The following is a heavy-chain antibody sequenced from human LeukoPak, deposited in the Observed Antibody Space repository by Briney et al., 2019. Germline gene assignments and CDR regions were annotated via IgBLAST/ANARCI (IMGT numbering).Heavy chain of an antibody. CDR2: INHSGST. CDR3: ARQGDYVWGSYRPNYYFDY. J-gene: IGHJ4*02. D-gene: IGHD3-16*02. Sequence: PSETLSLTCAVYGGSFSGYYWSWIRQPPGKGLEWIGEINHSGSTNYNPSLKSRVTISVDTSKNQFSLKLSSVTAADTAVYYCARQGDYVWGSYRPNYYFDYWGQGTLVTVSS. CDR1: GGSFSGYY. V-gene: IGHV4-34*01.